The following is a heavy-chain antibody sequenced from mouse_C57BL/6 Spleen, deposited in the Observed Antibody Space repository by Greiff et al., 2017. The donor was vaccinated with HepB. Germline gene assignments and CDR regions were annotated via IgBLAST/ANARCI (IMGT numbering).Heavy chain of an antibody. Sequence: EVQLVESGGGLVKPGGSLKLSCAASGFTFSSYAMSWVRQTPEKRLEWVATISDGGSYTYYPDNVKGRFTISRDNAKNNLYLQMSHLKSEDTAMYYCARVTTVVAPGAMDYWGQGTSVTVSS. J-gene: IGHJ4*01. CDR3: ARVTTVVAPGAMDY. V-gene: IGHV5-4*01. CDR2: ISDGGSYT. CDR1: GFTFSSYA. D-gene: IGHD1-1*01.